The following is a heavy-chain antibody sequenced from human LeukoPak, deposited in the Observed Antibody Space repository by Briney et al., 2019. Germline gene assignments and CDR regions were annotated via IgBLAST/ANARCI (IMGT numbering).Heavy chain of an antibody. CDR1: GYTFTGYY. J-gene: IGHJ5*02. Sequence: EASVKVSCKASGYTFTGYYMHWVRQAPGQGLEWMGWINPNSGGTNYAQKFQGRVTMTRDTSTSTVYMELSSLRSEDTAVYYCARGLLGFMRSDYSNYWDNWFDPWGQGTLVTVSS. V-gene: IGHV1-2*02. CDR3: ARGLLGFMRSDYSNYWDNWFDP. D-gene: IGHD4-11*01. CDR2: INPNSGGT.